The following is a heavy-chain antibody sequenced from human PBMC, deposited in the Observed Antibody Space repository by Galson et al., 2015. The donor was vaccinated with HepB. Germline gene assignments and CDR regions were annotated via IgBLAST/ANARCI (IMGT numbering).Heavy chain of an antibody. CDR3: ARDAYDYGDSVAAFDI. CDR2: ISYDGSNK. CDR1: GFTFSSYA. Sequence: SCAASGFTFSSYAMHWVRQAPGEGLEWVAVISYDGSNKYYADSVKGRFTISRDNSKNTLYLQMNSLRAEDTAVYYCARDAYDYGDSVAAFDIWGQGAMVTVSS. J-gene: IGHJ3*02. D-gene: IGHD4-17*01. V-gene: IGHV3-30*04.